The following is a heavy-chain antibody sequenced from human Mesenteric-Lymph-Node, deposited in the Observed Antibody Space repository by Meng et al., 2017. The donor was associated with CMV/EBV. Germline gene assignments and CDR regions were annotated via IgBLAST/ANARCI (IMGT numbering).Heavy chain of an antibody. CDR2: IGTAGDT. CDR1: GFTFSSYD. J-gene: IGHJ6*02. Sequence: GESLKISCAACGFTFSSYDMHWVRQATGKGLEWVSAIGTAGDTYYPGSVKGQFTISRDNAKNSLYLQMNSLRAEDTALYYCAREKSDPYATSRTRFYYYGMDVWGQGTTVTVSS. CDR3: AREKSDPYATSRTRFYYYGMDV. D-gene: IGHD2-2*01. V-gene: IGHV3-13*03.